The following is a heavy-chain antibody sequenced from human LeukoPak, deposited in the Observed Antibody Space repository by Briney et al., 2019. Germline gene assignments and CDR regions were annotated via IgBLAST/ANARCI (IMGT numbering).Heavy chain of an antibody. Sequence: GGSLRLSCAGSGFIFNNYAMHWVRHPPGKGLEWVSGISWNSGSIDYADSVKGRFTISRDNAKNSLYLQMNSLRVEDTAFYYCAKDNRRHYTSGPNPDSLHWGQGALVAVSS. D-gene: IGHD6-19*01. J-gene: IGHJ4*02. CDR1: GFIFNNYA. CDR3: AKDNRRHYTSGPNPDSLH. CDR2: ISWNSGSI. V-gene: IGHV3-9*01.